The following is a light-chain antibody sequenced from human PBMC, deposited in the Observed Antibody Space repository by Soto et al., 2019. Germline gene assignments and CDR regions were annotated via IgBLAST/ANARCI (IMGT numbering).Light chain of an antibody. V-gene: IGLV1-44*01. CDR3: AAWDDRLRGRV. CDR1: SSNIGSNT. Sequence: QSVLTQPHSASGTHGQRVSISCSGSSSNIGSNTVNWYHQLPGTAPKLLIYSENQRPSGVPDRFSGSRSGTSASLAISGLQSEDEAVYYCAAWDDRLRGRVFGGGTKLTVL. CDR2: SEN. J-gene: IGLJ3*02.